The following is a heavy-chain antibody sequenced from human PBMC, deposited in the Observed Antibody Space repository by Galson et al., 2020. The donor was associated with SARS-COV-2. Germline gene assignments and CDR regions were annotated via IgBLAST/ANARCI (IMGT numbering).Heavy chain of an antibody. Sequence: SVKVSCKASGGTFSSYAISWVRQAPGQGLEWMGGIIPIFGTANYAQKFQGRVTITADESTSTAYMELSSLRSEDTAVYYCARLRTKYSGSYYYYGMDVWGQGTTVTVSS. V-gene: IGHV1-69*13. CDR2: IIPIFGTA. CDR1: GGTFSSYA. J-gene: IGHJ6*02. CDR3: ARLRTKYSGSYYYYGMDV. D-gene: IGHD1-26*01.